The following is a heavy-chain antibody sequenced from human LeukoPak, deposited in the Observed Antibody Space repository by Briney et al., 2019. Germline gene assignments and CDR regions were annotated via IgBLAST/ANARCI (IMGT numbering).Heavy chain of an antibody. Sequence: SETLSLTCTVSGGSINSYYWSWIRQPPRKGLEWIGYIYYSGSTNYNPSLKSRVTMSVDTSKNQFSLKLSSVTAADTAVYYCAREVMTTVISYYFDYWGQGTLVTVSS. V-gene: IGHV4-59*12. CDR1: GGSINSYY. CDR3: AREVMTTVISYYFDY. J-gene: IGHJ4*02. CDR2: IYYSGST. D-gene: IGHD4-17*01.